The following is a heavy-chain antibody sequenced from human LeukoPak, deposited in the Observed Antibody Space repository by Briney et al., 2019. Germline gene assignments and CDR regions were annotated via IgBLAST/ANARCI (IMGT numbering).Heavy chain of an antibody. D-gene: IGHD6-13*01. V-gene: IGHV4-59*12. Sequence: SETLSLTCTVSGGSISSYYWSWIRQPPGKGLEWIGYIYYSGSTNYNPSLKSRVTISVDTSKNQFSRKLSSVTAAGTAVYYCARGGYSSSWYGRGNWFDPWGQGTLVTVSS. J-gene: IGHJ5*02. CDR2: IYYSGST. CDR1: GGSISSYY. CDR3: ARGGYSSSWYGRGNWFDP.